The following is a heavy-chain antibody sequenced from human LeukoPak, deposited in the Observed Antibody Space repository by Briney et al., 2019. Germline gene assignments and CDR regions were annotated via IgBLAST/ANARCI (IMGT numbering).Heavy chain of an antibody. D-gene: IGHD3-9*01. CDR3: ARVESKLRYFDWLGMDY. J-gene: IGHJ4*02. CDR2: ISAYNGNT. Sequence: ASVKVSCKASGYTFTSYGISWVRQAPGQGLEWMGWISAYNGNTNYAQKLQGRATMTTDTSTSTAYMELRSLRSDDTAVYYCARVESKLRYFDWLGMDYWGQGTLVTVSS. V-gene: IGHV1-18*04. CDR1: GYTFTSYG.